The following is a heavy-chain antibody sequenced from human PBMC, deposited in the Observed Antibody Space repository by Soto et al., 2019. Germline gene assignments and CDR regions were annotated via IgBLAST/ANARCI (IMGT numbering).Heavy chain of an antibody. Sequence: SETLSLTCTVSGGSISSGGYYWSWIRQHPGKGLEWIGYIYYSGSTYYNPSLKSRVTISVDTSKNQFSLKLSSVTAADTAVYYCASSLSKFDYYYYGMDVWGQGTTVTVSS. J-gene: IGHJ6*02. CDR2: IYYSGST. D-gene: IGHD3-10*02. V-gene: IGHV4-31*03. CDR1: GGSISSGGYY. CDR3: ASSLSKFDYYYYGMDV.